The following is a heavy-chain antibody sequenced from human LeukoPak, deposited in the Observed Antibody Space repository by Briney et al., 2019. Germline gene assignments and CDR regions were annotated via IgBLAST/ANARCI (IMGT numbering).Heavy chain of an antibody. V-gene: IGHV4-34*01. J-gene: IGHJ4*02. Sequence: SETLSLTCAVYGGSFSGYYWSWIRQPPGKGLEWIGEINHSGSTNYNPSLKSRVTISVDTSKNQFSLKLSSVTAADTAVYYCARWTTVTTNYFDYWGQGTLVTVSS. CDR2: INHSGST. D-gene: IGHD4-17*01. CDR3: ARWTTVTTNYFDY. CDR1: GGSFSGYY.